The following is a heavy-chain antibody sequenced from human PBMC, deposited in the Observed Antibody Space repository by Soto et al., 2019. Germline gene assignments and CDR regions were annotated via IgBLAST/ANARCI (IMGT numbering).Heavy chain of an antibody. CDR3: AKDPNGNYVGAFDM. V-gene: IGHV3-23*01. CDR2: ISSSGDRT. D-gene: IGHD3-10*02. J-gene: IGHJ3*02. Sequence: EVHLLESGGGLTQPGGSLRLSCVTSGFAFSPYAMSWVRQAPGKGPEWVSSISSSGDRTYYADSVKGRFTSSRDNSKNMFYLQMSSLRADDTALYYCAKDPNGNYVGAFDMRGHGTMVTVSS. CDR1: GFAFSPYA.